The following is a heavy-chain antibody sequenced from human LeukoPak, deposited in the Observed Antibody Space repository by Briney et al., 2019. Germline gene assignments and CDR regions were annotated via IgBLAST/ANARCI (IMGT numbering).Heavy chain of an antibody. Sequence: GGSLRLSCAASGFTFSSYEMNWVRQAPGKGLEWVANIKQDGSEKYYVDSVKGRFTISRDNAKNSLYLQMNSLRAEDTAVYYCARATTVVTPWAPMGYWGQGTLVTVSS. CDR3: ARATTVVTPWAPMGY. CDR1: GFTFSSYE. D-gene: IGHD4-23*01. V-gene: IGHV3-7*01. CDR2: IKQDGSEK. J-gene: IGHJ4*02.